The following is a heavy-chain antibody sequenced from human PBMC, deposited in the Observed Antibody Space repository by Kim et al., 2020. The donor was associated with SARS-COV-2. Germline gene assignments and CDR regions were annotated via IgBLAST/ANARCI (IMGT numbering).Heavy chain of an antibody. CDR3: AKDQPLREYYGSGSYHVSKPNYGMDV. D-gene: IGHD3-10*01. Sequence: GGSLRLSCAASGFTFSSYGMHWVRQAPGKGLEWVAVISYDGSNKYYADSVKGRFTISRDNSKNTLYLQMNSLRAEDTAVYYCAKDQPLREYYGSGSYHVSKPNYGMDVWGQGTTVTFSS. CDR2: ISYDGSNK. CDR1: GFTFSSYG. V-gene: IGHV3-30*18. J-gene: IGHJ6*02.